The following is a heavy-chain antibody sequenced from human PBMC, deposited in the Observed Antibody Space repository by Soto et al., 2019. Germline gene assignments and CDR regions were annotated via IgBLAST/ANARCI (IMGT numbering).Heavy chain of an antibody. V-gene: IGHV3-30*18. D-gene: IGHD5-12*01. Sequence: GGSLRLSCAASGFTFGSYGMHWVRQAPGKGLEWVAVISYDGSNKYYADSVKGRFTISRDNSKNTLYLQMNSLRAEDTAVYYCAKDRGGYDSHPPQDYWGQGTLVTVSS. CDR2: ISYDGSNK. CDR1: GFTFGSYG. CDR3: AKDRGGYDSHPPQDY. J-gene: IGHJ4*02.